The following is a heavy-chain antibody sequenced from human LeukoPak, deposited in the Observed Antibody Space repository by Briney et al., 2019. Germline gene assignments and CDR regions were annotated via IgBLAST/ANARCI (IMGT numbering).Heavy chain of an antibody. CDR3: ALLVFRVT. V-gene: IGHV3-48*03. CDR2: ISSSGSTI. CDR1: GFTFSSYE. D-gene: IGHD2-8*02. Sequence: GGSLRLSCAASGFTFSSYEMNWVRQAPGKGLEWVSYISSSGSTIYYADSVKGRFTISRDNSKNTLYLQMNSLRAEDTAVYYCALLVFRVTWGQGTLVTVSS. J-gene: IGHJ5*02.